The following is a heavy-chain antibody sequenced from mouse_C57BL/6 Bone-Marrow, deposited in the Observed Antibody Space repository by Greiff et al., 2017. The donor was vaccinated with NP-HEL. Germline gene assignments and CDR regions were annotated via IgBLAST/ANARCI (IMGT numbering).Heavy chain of an antibody. V-gene: IGHV1-81*01. CDR3: ASHYYGSSLFAY. J-gene: IGHJ3*01. CDR1: GYTFTSYG. CDR2: IYPRSGNT. Sequence: QVQLQQSGAELARPGASVKLSCKASGYTFTSYGISWVKQRTGQGLEWIGEIYPRSGNTYYNEKFKGKATLTAEKSSSTAYMELRSLTSEDSAVYFCASHYYGSSLFAYWGQGTLVTVSA. D-gene: IGHD1-1*01.